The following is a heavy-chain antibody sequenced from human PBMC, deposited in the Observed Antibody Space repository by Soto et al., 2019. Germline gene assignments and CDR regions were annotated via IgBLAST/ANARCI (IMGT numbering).Heavy chain of an antibody. J-gene: IGHJ6*02. Sequence: QVQLVESGGGVVQPGRSLRLSCAASGFTFSSYAMHWVRQAPGKGLEWVAVISYDGSNKYYADSVKGRVTISRDNSKNRLYLQMNSLRAEDTAVYYCARDVVDIVVVPAAIGSYYYYGMDVWGQGTTVTVSS. CDR1: GFTFSSYA. CDR2: ISYDGSNK. D-gene: IGHD2-2*03. CDR3: ARDVVDIVVVPAAIGSYYYYGMDV. V-gene: IGHV3-30-3*01.